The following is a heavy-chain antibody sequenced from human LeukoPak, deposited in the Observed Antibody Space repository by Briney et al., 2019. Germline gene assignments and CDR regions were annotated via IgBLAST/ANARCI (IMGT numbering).Heavy chain of an antibody. Sequence: SETLSLTCTVSGGSISSYYWSWIRQPPGKGLEWIGYIYYSGSTNYNPSLKSRVTISVDTSKNQFSLKLSSVTAADTAVYYCAREITIFGVVMGGMDVWGQGTTVTVSS. CDR1: GGSISSYY. D-gene: IGHD3-3*01. CDR3: AREITIFGVVMGGMDV. V-gene: IGHV4-59*01. J-gene: IGHJ6*02. CDR2: IYYSGST.